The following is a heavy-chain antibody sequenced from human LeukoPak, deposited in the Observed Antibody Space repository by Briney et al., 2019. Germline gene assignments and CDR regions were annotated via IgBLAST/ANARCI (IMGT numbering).Heavy chain of an antibody. CDR2: INPNNGGT. CDR1: GYTFTGFY. V-gene: IGHV1-2*02. Sequence: ASVKVSCKASGYTFTGFYIHWVRQAPGQGFEWMGWINPNNGGTNYAQKFQGRVTMTRDTSISTAYMEVSRLKSDDTAVYYCARDLHGGGIDYWGRGTLVTVSS. CDR3: ARDLHGGGIDY. J-gene: IGHJ4*02.